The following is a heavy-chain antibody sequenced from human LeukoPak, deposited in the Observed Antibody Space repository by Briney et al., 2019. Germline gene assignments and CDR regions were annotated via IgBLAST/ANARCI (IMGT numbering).Heavy chain of an antibody. CDR3: ARHVGISF. CDR2: IREDGNEK. D-gene: IGHD7-27*01. J-gene: IGHJ4*02. CDR1: GFTFSGAW. Sequence: GGSLRLSCTASGFTFSGAWMTWVRQAPGKGLERVANIREDGNEKNYVDSVKGRFTISRDNAKNSLFLQMSNLRDDDTAIYYCARHVGISFWGQGTLVTVSS. V-gene: IGHV3-7*01.